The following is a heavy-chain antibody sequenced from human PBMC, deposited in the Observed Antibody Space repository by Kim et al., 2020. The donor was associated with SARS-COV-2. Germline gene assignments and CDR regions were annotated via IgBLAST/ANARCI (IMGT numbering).Heavy chain of an antibody. V-gene: IGHV3-7*01. CDR1: GFTFSNFW. J-gene: IGHJ4*02. CDR3: ARGRVSGTYSDY. Sequence: GGSLRLSCVASGFTFSNFWMSWVRQAPGKGLEWMANIKEDGSEKYYVDSVKGRFTIARDNAKRSLFLQMNSLRAEDTAVYFGARGRVSGTYSDYWGQGT. D-gene: IGHD1-26*01. CDR2: IKEDGSEK.